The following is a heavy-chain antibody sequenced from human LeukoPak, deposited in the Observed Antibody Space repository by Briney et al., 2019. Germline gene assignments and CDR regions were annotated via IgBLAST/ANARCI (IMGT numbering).Heavy chain of an antibody. J-gene: IGHJ4*02. V-gene: IGHV3-23*01. CDR2: IRSSGVDT. D-gene: IGHD1-26*01. CDR1: GFTFSSYA. CDR3: AKGVNSGSYYYFDY. Sequence: PGGSLRLSCAASGFTFSSYAMNWVRQAPGKGLEWVSSIRSSGVDTYYAESVEGRFTISRDNSKNTLYLQMNSLRVEDTAIYYCAKGVNSGSYYYFDYWGQGTLATVSS.